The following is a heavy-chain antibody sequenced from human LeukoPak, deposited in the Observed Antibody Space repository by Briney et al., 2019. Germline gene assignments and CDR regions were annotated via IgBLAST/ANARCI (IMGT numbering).Heavy chain of an antibody. CDR2: ISSSSSYI. CDR3: ARDLVGATEGAFDI. J-gene: IGHJ3*02. V-gene: IGHV3-21*01. D-gene: IGHD1-26*01. Sequence: GGSLRLSCAASGFTFSSYSMNWVRQAPGKGLEWVSSISSSSSYIYYADSVKGRFTISRDNAKNSLYLQTNSLRAEDTAVYYCARDLVGATEGAFDIWGQGTMVTVSS. CDR1: GFTFSSYS.